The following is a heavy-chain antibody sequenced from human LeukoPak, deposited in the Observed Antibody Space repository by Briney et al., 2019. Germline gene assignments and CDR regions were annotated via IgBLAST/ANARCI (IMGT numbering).Heavy chain of an antibody. CDR2: IYFSGST. CDR3: ARGSPPMVVTFSYFDY. J-gene: IGHJ4*02. V-gene: IGHV4-59*01. CDR1: GFIFDTYT. D-gene: IGHD4-23*01. Sequence: GSLRLSCSVSGFIFDTYTMNWVRQAPGKGLEWIGYIYFSGSTNYNPSLKSRVAISVETSKSQFSLRLSSVTAADTAVYYCARGSPPMVVTFSYFDYWGQGTLVTVSS.